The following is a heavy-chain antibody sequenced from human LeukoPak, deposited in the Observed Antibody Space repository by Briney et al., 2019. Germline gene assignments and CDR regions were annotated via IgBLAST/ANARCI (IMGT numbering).Heavy chain of an antibody. Sequence: GGSLRLSCAASGFTFSSYAMSWVRQAPGKGLEWVSAISGSGGSTYYADSVKGRFTISRDNSKNTLYLQMNSLRAEDTAVYYCARDPRGMIVVVTLFDYWGQGTLVTVSS. CDR3: ARDPRGMIVVVTLFDY. V-gene: IGHV3-23*01. CDR2: ISGSGGST. CDR1: GFTFSSYA. J-gene: IGHJ4*02. D-gene: IGHD3-22*01.